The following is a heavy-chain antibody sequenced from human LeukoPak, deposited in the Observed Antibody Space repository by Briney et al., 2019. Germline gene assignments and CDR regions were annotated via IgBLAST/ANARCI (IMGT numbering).Heavy chain of an antibody. V-gene: IGHV1-69*13. J-gene: IGHJ3*02. D-gene: IGHD5-24*01. CDR3: ARVDRDGYNPGAFHI. CDR2: IIPIFGTA. CDR1: GGTFSSYA. Sequence: GASVKVSCKASGGTFSSYAISWVRQAPGQGLEWMGGIIPIFGTANYAQKFQGRVTITADESTSTAYMELSSLRSEDTAVYYCARVDRDGYNPGAFHIWGQGTMVTVSS.